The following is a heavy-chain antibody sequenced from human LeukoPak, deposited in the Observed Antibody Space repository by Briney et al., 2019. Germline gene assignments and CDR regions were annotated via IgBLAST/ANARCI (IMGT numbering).Heavy chain of an antibody. CDR2: ISSSGTTI. Sequence: PGRSLRLSCAASGFTFSSYEMNWVRQAPGKGLEWVSYISSSGTTIYYADSVKGRFTISRDNAKNSLYLQMNSLRAEDTAVYYCARGGYCSSSICYSLNAFDIWGQGTMFTVSS. CDR1: GFTFSSYE. J-gene: IGHJ3*02. CDR3: ARGGYCSSSICYSLNAFDI. V-gene: IGHV3-48*03. D-gene: IGHD2-2*01.